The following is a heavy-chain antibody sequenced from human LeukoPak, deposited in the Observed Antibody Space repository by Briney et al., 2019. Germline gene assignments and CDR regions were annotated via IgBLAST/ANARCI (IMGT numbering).Heavy chain of an antibody. V-gene: IGHV4-39*07. CDR2: IYYSGST. J-gene: IGHJ5*02. Sequence: SETLSLTCTVSGGSISSSSYYWGWIRQPPGKGLEWIGSIYYSGSTYYNPSLKSRVTISVATSKNQFSLKLSSVTAADTAVYYCARGSLYSSSWCFNWFDPWGQGTLVTVSS. CDR3: ARGSLYSSSWCFNWFDP. D-gene: IGHD6-13*01. CDR1: GGSISSSSYY.